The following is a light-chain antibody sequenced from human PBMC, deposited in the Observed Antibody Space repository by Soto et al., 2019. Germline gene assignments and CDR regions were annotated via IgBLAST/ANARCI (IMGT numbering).Light chain of an antibody. V-gene: IGKV1-33*01. Sequence: DIQMTQSPSSLSASVGDRVTITCQASQDISNYLNWFQQKPGKAPKSLIYDASNLETGVPPRFSGSGSGTDFTLTINSLQPEDFATYYCQQYDNLPSFGPGTKVDIK. CDR3: QQYDNLPS. J-gene: IGKJ3*01. CDR2: DAS. CDR1: QDISNY.